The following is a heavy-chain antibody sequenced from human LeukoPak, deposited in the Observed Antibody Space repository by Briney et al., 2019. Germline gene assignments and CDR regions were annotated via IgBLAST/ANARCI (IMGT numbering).Heavy chain of an antibody. J-gene: IGHJ6*03. CDR1: GGSISSYY. D-gene: IGHD3-10*01. Sequence: SETLSLTCTVSGGSISSYYWTWIRQPPGGGLEWIGYIYYSGSSTYYNPSLNSRVTISVDTSKNQISLRLSSVTAADTAVYYCARLTKNDSGTYRFGKKKRGYMDVWGKGTTVTISS. CDR2: IYYSGSST. CDR3: ARLTKNDSGTYRFGKKKRGYMDV. V-gene: IGHV4-59*12.